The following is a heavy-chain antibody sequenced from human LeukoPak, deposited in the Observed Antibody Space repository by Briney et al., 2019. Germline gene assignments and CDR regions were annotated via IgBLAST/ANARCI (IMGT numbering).Heavy chain of an antibody. D-gene: IGHD3-10*01. CDR2: IYTSGST. J-gene: IGHJ3*02. Sequence: NASETLSLTCTVSGGSLSSYYWNWIRQPAGKGLEWIGRIYTSGSTNYNPSLKSRVTMSVDTSKNQFSLKLSSVTAADTAVYYCARDKSRTYGSADAFDIWGQGTMVTVSS. V-gene: IGHV4-4*07. CDR1: GGSLSSYY. CDR3: ARDKSRTYGSADAFDI.